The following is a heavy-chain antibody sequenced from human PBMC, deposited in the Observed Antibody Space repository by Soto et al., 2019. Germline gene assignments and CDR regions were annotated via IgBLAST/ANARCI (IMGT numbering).Heavy chain of an antibody. CDR2: IIPIFGTA. J-gene: IGHJ6*02. CDR3: ARVLFDPKSIRNGMDV. V-gene: IGHV1-69*12. Sequence: QVPLVQSGAEVKKPGSSVKVSCKASGGTFSSYAISWVRQAPGQGLEWMGGIIPIFGTANYAQKFQGRVTITADESTSTAYMELSSLRSEDTAVYYCARVLFDPKSIRNGMDVWGQGTTVTVSS. CDR1: GGTFSSYA. D-gene: IGHD2-2*02.